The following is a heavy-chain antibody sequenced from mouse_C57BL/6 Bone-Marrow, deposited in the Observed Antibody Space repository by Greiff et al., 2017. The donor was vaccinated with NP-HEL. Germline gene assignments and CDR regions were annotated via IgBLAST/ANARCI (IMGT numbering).Heavy chain of an antibody. Sequence: EVQLQQSGAELVRPGASVKLSCTASGFNIKDDYMHWVKQRPEQGLEWIGWIDPENGDTEYASKFQGKATITADTSSNTAYLQLSSLTSEDTAGYYCMGPWFAYWGQGTLVTVSA. V-gene: IGHV14-4*01. J-gene: IGHJ3*01. CDR1: GFNIKDDY. CDR3: MGPWFAY. CDR2: IDPENGDT.